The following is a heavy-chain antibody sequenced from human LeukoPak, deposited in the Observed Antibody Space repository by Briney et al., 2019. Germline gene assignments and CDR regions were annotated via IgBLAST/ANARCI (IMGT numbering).Heavy chain of an antibody. CDR1: DGSISSYY. CDR2: IYYSGST. D-gene: IGHD3-10*01. V-gene: IGHV4-59*08. J-gene: IGHJ6*02. CDR3: ARSSGSGYGMDV. Sequence: PSETLSLTCTVSDGSISSYYWSWIRQPPGKGLEWIGYIYYSGSTNYNPSLKSRVTISVDTSKNQFSLKLSSVTAADTAVYYCARSSGSGYGMDVWGQGTTVTVSS.